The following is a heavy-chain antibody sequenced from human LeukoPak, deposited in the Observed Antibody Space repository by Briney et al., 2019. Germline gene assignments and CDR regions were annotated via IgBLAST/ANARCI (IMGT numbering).Heavy chain of an antibody. CDR3: ARDSSGWYSPAFDY. CDR1: GYTFTGYY. J-gene: IGHJ4*02. V-gene: IGHV1-2*02. Sequence: ASVKVSCKASGYTFTGYYTHWVRQAPGQGLEWMGWINPNSGGTNYAQKFQGRVTMTRDTSISTAYMELSRLRSEDTAVYYCARDSSGWYSPAFDYWGQGTLVTVSS. CDR2: INPNSGGT. D-gene: IGHD6-19*01.